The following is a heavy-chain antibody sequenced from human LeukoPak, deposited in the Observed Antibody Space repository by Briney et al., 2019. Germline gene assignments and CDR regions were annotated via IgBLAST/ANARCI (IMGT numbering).Heavy chain of an antibody. CDR1: GGTFSSYT. Sequence: SVKVSCKASGGTFSSYTISWVRQAPGQGLEWMGRIIPILGIANYAQKFQGRDTITADKSTSTAYMELSSLRSEDTAVYYCARDLQDDSSGYYQYYFDYWGQGTLVTVSS. D-gene: IGHD3-22*01. J-gene: IGHJ4*02. V-gene: IGHV1-69*04. CDR2: IIPILGIA. CDR3: ARDLQDDSSGYYQYYFDY.